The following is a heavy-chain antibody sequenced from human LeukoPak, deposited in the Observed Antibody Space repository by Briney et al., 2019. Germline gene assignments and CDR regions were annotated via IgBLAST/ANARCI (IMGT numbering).Heavy chain of an antibody. CDR1: GYTFTSYG. Sequence: ASVKVSCKASGYTFTSYGISWVRQAPGQGLEWMGWISAYNGNTNYAQKLQGRVTMTTDTSTSTAYMELRSLRSDDTAVYYCARVRRYFDWSDNWFDPWGQGTLVTVSS. V-gene: IGHV1-18*01. CDR2: ISAYNGNT. CDR3: ARVRRYFDWSDNWFDP. D-gene: IGHD3-9*01. J-gene: IGHJ5*02.